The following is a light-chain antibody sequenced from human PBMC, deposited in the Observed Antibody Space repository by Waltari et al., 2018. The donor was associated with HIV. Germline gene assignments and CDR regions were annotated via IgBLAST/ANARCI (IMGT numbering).Light chain of an antibody. CDR2: KDI. V-gene: IGLV3-25*03. CDR1: ALPKKF. CDR3: QSTDHDGTWV. Sequence: SYKLTQTPSVSVSPGQTARINCSRGALPKKFSSWYRQEPGQAPVLLTYKDIERPSGIPERSSGSRSGTGVTLTISGVQAEDEADYYCQSTDHDGTWVFGGGTKLTVL. J-gene: IGLJ3*02.